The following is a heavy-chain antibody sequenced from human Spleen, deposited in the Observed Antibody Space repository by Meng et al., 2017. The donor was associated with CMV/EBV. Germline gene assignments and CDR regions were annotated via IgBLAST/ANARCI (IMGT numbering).Heavy chain of an antibody. V-gene: IGHV4-34*01. D-gene: IGHD3-9*01. Sequence: VYGGSCSGYYWSWIRQPPGKGLEWIGEINHSGSTNYNPSLKSRVTISVDTSKNQFSLKLSSVTAADTAVYYCARRYFDWLFPNFDCWGQGTLVTVSS. J-gene: IGHJ4*02. CDR3: ARRYFDWLFPNFDC. CDR2: INHSGST. CDR1: GGSCSGYY.